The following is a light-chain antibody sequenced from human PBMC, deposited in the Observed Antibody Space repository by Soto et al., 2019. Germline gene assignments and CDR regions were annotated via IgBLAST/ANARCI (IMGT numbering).Light chain of an antibody. V-gene: IGKV3-20*01. CDR1: HSVSSSY. Sequence: EIVLTQSPGTLSLSPGERATLSCRASHSVSSSYLAWYQQKPGQGPRLLIYGASSRATGIPDRFSGSGSGTDVTLTISRLEPEDFAVYYCQQYVGSPPYTFGQGTKLEIK. J-gene: IGKJ2*01. CDR3: QQYVGSPPYT. CDR2: GAS.